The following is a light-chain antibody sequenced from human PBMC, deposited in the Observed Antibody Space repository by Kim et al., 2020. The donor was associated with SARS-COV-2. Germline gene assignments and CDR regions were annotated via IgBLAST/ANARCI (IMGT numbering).Light chain of an antibody. CDR2: QAI. J-gene: IGLJ3*02. CDR3: QTWDGGTAVV. Sequence: VSPRQTAFITCSGDALGDRYTFWFQQKPGHPPVLVIYQAIKRTSGIPERFSGSNSGNTATLTISGTLPMDEAEYYCQTWDGGTAVVFGGGTQLTVL. V-gene: IGLV3-1*01. CDR1: ALGDRY.